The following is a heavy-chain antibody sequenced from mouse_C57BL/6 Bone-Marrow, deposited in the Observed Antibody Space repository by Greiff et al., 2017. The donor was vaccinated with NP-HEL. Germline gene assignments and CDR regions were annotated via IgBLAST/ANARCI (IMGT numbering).Heavy chain of an antibody. J-gene: IGHJ1*03. Sequence: EVHLVESGGGLVQPGGSLSLSCAASGFTFTDYYMSWVRQPPGKALEWLGFIRNKANGYTTEYSASVKGRFTISRDNSQSILYLQMNALRAEDSATYYCARSITTVVDWYFEVWGTGTTVTVSS. D-gene: IGHD1-1*01. CDR2: IRNKANGYTT. V-gene: IGHV7-3*01. CDR1: GFTFTDYY. CDR3: ARSITTVVDWYFEV.